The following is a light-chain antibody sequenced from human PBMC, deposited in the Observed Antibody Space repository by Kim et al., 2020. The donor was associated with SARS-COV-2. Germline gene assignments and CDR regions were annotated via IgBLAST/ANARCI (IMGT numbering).Light chain of an antibody. CDR2: AAS. V-gene: IGKV1-39*01. J-gene: IGKJ1*01. CDR1: QSISSY. Sequence: DIQMTQSPSSLSASVGDRVTITCRASQSISSYLNWYQQKPGKAPKLLIYAASSLQSGVPSRFSGRGSGTDFTLTISSLQPEDFATYYCQQSYSTPGPFGQGTKVDIK. CDR3: QQSYSTPGP.